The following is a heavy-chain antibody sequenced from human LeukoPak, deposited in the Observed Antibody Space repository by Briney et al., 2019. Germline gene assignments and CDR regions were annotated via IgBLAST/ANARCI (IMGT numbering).Heavy chain of an antibody. V-gene: IGHV1-2*06. D-gene: IGHD6-25*01. Sequence: GASVKVSCKASGYTFTGYYMHWVRQARGQGLEWMGRINPNSGGTNYAQKFQGRVTMTRDTSISTAYMELSRLRSDDTAVYYCARDERLLDAFDIWGQGTMVTVSS. CDR3: ARDERLLDAFDI. J-gene: IGHJ3*02. CDR2: INPNSGGT. CDR1: GYTFTGYY.